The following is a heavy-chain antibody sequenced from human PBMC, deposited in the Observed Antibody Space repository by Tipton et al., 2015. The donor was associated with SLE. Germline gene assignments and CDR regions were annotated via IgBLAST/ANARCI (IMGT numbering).Heavy chain of an antibody. CDR3: ATRTMKGTFDY. Sequence: TLSLTCAVYGGSFSGYYRSWIRQPPGKGLEWIGEINHSGSTNYNPSLKSRVTISVDTSKNQFSLKLSSVTAADTAVYYCATRTMKGTFDYWGQGTLVTVSS. CDR1: GGSFSGYY. CDR2: INHSGST. V-gene: IGHV4-34*01. J-gene: IGHJ4*02. D-gene: IGHD3-22*01.